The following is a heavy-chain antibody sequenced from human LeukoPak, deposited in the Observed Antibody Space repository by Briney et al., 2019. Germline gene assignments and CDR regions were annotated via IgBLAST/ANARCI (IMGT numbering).Heavy chain of an antibody. Sequence: PSETLSFTCTVSVGSISNFYWSWIRQPPGKGLEWIGHIFSSGTTDYNPSLRSRVIISVDTSSNQFSLKLSSVTAADTAMYYCAEDISNGRYYFGYWGQGTLVTVSS. D-gene: IGHD3-3*02. CDR1: VGSISNFY. CDR3: AEDISNGRYYFGY. J-gene: IGHJ4*02. V-gene: IGHV4-59*01. CDR2: IFSSGTT.